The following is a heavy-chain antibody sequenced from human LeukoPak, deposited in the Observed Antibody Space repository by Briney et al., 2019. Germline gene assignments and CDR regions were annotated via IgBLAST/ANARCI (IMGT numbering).Heavy chain of an antibody. CDR2: IYYSGST. D-gene: IGHD6-19*01. Sequence: PSETLSLTCTVSGGSISSYYWSWIRQPPGKGLEWIGYIYYSGSTNYNPSLKSRVTISVDTSKNQFSLKLSSVTAADTAVYYCARLIDSSGWYEGLGAFDIWGQGTMVTVSS. V-gene: IGHV4-59*01. CDR3: ARLIDSSGWYEGLGAFDI. CDR1: GGSISSYY. J-gene: IGHJ3*02.